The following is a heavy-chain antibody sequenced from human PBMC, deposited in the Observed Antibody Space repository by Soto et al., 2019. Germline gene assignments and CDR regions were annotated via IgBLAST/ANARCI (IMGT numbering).Heavy chain of an antibody. V-gene: IGHV1-18*01. CDR3: ARDYYDSSYYYYYGMDV. J-gene: IGHJ6*02. D-gene: IGHD3-22*01. Sequence: QVQLVQSGAEVKKPGASVKVSCKASGYTFTSYGISWVRQAPGQGLEWMGWISAYNGNTNYAQKLQGRVTMTTDTSTSTAYMELRSLRSDDTAVYYCARDYYDSSYYYYYGMDVWGQGTTVTVSS. CDR1: GYTFTSYG. CDR2: ISAYNGNT.